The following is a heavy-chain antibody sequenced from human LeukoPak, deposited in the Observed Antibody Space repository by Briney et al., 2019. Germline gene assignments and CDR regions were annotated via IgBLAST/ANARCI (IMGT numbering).Heavy chain of an antibody. CDR1: GYSISSGYY. CDR2: IYHSGST. CDR3: AREPGSQGGY. J-gene: IGHJ4*02. D-gene: IGHD3-10*01. Sequence: SETLSLTCTVSGYSISSGYYWGWIRQPPGKGPEWIGSIYHSGSTYYNPSLKSRVTISVDTSKNQFSLKLSSVTAADTAVYYCAREPGSQGGYWGQGTLVTVSS. V-gene: IGHV4-38-2*02.